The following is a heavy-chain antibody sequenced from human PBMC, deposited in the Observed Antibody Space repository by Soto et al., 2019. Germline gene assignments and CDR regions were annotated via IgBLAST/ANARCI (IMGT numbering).Heavy chain of an antibody. CDR1: GFTFSNYW. D-gene: IGHD6-25*01. Sequence: EVQLVESGGGLVQPGGSLRLSCAAAGFTFSNYWMHWVRQVPGKGLVWVSRGRGDGGVTKYADSVKGRFTISRDNAKNTLYLQMNSLGAEDTAVYYCARALGYDSGAAYWGQGILVTVSS. V-gene: IGHV3-74*03. J-gene: IGHJ4*02. CDR3: ARALGYDSGAAY. CDR2: GRGDGGVT.